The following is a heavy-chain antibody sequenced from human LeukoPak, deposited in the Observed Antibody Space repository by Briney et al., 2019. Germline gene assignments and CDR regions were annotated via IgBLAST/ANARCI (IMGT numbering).Heavy chain of an antibody. V-gene: IGHV4-34*01. Sequence: KSSETLSLTCAVYGGSFSGYYWSWIRQPPGKGLEWIGEINHSGSTNYNPSLKSRVTISVDTSKNQFSLKLSSVTAADTAVYYCARGLGPFYYYGMDVWGQGTTVTVSS. J-gene: IGHJ6*02. CDR3: ARGLGPFYYYGMDV. CDR2: INHSGST. CDR1: GGSFSGYY.